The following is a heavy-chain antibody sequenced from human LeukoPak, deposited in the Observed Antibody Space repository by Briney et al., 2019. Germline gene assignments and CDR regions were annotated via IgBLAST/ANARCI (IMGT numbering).Heavy chain of an antibody. D-gene: IGHD6-19*01. CDR1: GGSFSGYY. CDR2: INRSRST. CDR3: AYSSGWYGDAFDI. J-gene: IGHJ3*02. Sequence: SETLSLTCAAYGGSFSGYYWSWIRQPPGKGLEWIGEINRSRSTNSNASLKSRVTISVDTSKNQFSLKLSSVTAADTAVYYCAYSSGWYGDAFDIWGQGTMVTVSS. V-gene: IGHV4-34*01.